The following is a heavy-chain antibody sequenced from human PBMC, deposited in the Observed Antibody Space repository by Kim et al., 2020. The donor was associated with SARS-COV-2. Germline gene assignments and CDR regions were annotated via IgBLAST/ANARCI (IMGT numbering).Heavy chain of an antibody. CDR2: IYHSGST. J-gene: IGHJ4*02. CDR1: GGSISSSNW. CDR3: ARDRGSYGSGIHY. Sequence: SETLSLTCAVSGGSISSSNWWSWVRQPPGKGLEWIGEIYHSGSTNYNPSLKSRVTISVDKSKNQFSLKLSSVTAADTAVYYCARDRGSYGSGIHYWGQGTLVTVSS. V-gene: IGHV4-4*02. D-gene: IGHD3-10*01.